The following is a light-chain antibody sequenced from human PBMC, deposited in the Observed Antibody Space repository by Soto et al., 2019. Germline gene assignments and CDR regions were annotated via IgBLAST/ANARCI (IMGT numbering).Light chain of an antibody. CDR2: DVG. CDR1: SSDVGAYNY. V-gene: IGLV2-14*03. CDR3: SSYTTTTTYV. J-gene: IGLJ1*01. Sequence: QAASVSGSPGQSIAISCTGSSSDVGAYNYVSWFQQHPGKAPKLMIYDVGSRPSGVSNRFSGSKSGNTASLTISGLQAEDEADYYCSSYTTTTTYVFGTGTKVTVL.